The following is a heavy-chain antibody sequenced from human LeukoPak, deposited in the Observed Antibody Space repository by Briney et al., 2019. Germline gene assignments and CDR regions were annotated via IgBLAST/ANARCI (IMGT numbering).Heavy chain of an antibody. CDR1: VLTVSSNS. CDR3: ARELGAWYSSSWYWGDSNYFDY. Sequence: GGSLRLSCTVSVLTVSSNSMSWVRQAPGKGLEWVSFIYSDNTHYSDSVKGRFTISRDNSKNTLYLQMNSLRAEDTAVYYCARELGAWYSSSWYWGDSNYFDYWGQGTLVTVSS. J-gene: IGHJ4*02. D-gene: IGHD6-13*01. V-gene: IGHV3-53*01. CDR2: IYSDNT.